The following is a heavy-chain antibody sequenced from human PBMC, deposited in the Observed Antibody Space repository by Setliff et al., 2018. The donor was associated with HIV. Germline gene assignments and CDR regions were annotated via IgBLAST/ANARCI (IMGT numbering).Heavy chain of an antibody. CDR2: ISAYSGGT. D-gene: IGHD6-13*01. Sequence: GASVKVSCKASGYTFTSYGISWVRQAPGQGLEWMGWISAYSGGTNYAQKFQGRVTMTRDTSISTAYMELSRLRSDDTAVYYCARDQQQLVYYYYYMDVWGKGTTVTVSS. V-gene: IGHV1-2*02. CDR3: ARDQQQLVYYYYYMDV. CDR1: GYTFTSYG. J-gene: IGHJ6*03.